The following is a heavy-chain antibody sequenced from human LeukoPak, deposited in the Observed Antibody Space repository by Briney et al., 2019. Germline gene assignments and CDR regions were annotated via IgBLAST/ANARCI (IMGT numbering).Heavy chain of an antibody. CDR3: TAGATINWYFDL. CDR2: IYYSGST. CDR1: GGSISSYY. V-gene: IGHV4-59*01. J-gene: IGHJ2*01. D-gene: IGHD5-12*01. Sequence: SETLSLTCTVSGGSISSYYWSWIRQPPGKGLEWIGYIYYSGSTNYNPSLKSRVTISVDTSKNQFSLKLSSVTAADTAVYYCTAGATINWYFDLWGRGTLVTVSS.